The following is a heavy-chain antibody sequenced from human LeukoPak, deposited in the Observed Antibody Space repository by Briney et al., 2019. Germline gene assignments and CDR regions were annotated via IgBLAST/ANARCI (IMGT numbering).Heavy chain of an antibody. CDR1: GFTFNDYY. Sequence: GGSLRLSCAASGFTFNDYYMSWIRQAPGKGLEWVANIKQDGSEEYYVDSVKGRFTISTDNVRNSLYLQMSSLRAEDTAVYYCARGVGATSRMYYFDCWGQGTLVTVSP. CDR3: ARGVGATSRMYYFDC. V-gene: IGHV3-7*01. J-gene: IGHJ4*02. CDR2: IKQDGSEE. D-gene: IGHD1-26*01.